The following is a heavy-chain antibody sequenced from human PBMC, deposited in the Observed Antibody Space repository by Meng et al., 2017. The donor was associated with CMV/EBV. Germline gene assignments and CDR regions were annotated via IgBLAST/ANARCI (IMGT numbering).Heavy chain of an antibody. D-gene: IGHD2-2*01. V-gene: IGHV5-51*01. J-gene: IGHJ3*02. Sequence: GESLRLSCKGSGYSFTSYWIGWVRQMPGKGLEWMGIIYPGDSDTRYSPSFQGQVTISADKSISTAYLQWSSLKASDTAMYYCARRMGYCSSTSCYGVADAFDIWGQGTMVTVSS. CDR1: GYSFTSYW. CDR3: ARRMGYCSSTSCYGVADAFDI. CDR2: IYPGDSDT.